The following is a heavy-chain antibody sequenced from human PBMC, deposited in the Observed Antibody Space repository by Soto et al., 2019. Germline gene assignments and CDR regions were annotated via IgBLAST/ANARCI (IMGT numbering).Heavy chain of an antibody. D-gene: IGHD3-3*01. J-gene: IGHJ6*02. CDR3: ARDSEWGGDYYYYYGMDV. Sequence: SLRLSCAASGFTFSSYSMNWVRQAPGKGLEWVSYISSSSSTIYYADSVKGRFTISRDNAKNSLYLQMNSLRDEDTAVYYCARDSEWGGDYYYYYGMDVWGQGTTVTVSS. V-gene: IGHV3-48*02. CDR2: ISSSSSTI. CDR1: GFTFSSYS.